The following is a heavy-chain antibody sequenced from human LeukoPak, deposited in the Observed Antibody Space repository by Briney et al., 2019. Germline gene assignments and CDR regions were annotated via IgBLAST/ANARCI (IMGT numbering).Heavy chain of an antibody. CDR3: ARLFHPALSGNYPFDY. D-gene: IGHD1-26*01. V-gene: IGHV4-59*01. CDR1: GGSINSYY. Sequence: AETLSLTCTVSGGSINSYYWSWIRQPPGKGLEWIAYIYYSGSTSYNPSLKSRVTISVDTSKNQFSLKLNSVTAADTAMYYCARLFHPALSGNYPFDYWGQGTLVTVSS. CDR2: IYYSGST. J-gene: IGHJ4*02.